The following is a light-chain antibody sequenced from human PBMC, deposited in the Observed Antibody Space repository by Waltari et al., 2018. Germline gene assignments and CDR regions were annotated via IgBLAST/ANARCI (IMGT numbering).Light chain of an antibody. CDR2: ADN. CDR3: QSYDRTNVI. J-gene: IGLJ2*01. V-gene: IGLV6-57*01. Sequence: NFMLTQPPSVSESPGKTVTISCTRSSGSIAGYYGQWFQLRPGSSPTTLIYADNQRPSGVPDRFSGSIDSSSNSASLTISGLKTEDEADYYCQSYDRTNVIFGGGTKLTVL. CDR1: SGSIAGYY.